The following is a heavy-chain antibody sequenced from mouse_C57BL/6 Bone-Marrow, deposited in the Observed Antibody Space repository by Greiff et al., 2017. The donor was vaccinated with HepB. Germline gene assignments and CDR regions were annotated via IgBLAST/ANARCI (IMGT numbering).Heavy chain of an antibody. CDR1: GFSLSTFGMG. V-gene: IGHV8-8*01. CDR2: IWWDDDK. J-gene: IGHJ3*01. Sequence: QVTLKESGPGILQPSQTLSLTCSFSGFSLSTFGMGVGWIRQPSGKGLEWLAHIWWDDDKYYNPALKSRLTISKDTSNNQVVLKIANVYTAVTATYYCARIAKPRWLLAWFAYWGQGTLVTVSA. CDR3: ARIAKPRWLLAWFAY. D-gene: IGHD2-3*01.